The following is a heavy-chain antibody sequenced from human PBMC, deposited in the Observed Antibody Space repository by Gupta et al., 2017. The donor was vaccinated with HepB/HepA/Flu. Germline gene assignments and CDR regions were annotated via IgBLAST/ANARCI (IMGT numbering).Heavy chain of an antibody. CDR2: IKRDGSEK. CDR1: EFPFRGYW. D-gene: IGHD5-12*01. V-gene: IGHV3-7*01. Sequence: EVQLVESGGGLVQPGGSLRLSCVGSEFPFRGYWMNWVRQAPGKGLEGVARIKRDGSEKNYVDSVKGRFTISRDNAKNSLNLQMSNLRAEDTAVYFCARETDVVATIYAFDIWGQGTMVTVSS. J-gene: IGHJ3*02. CDR3: ARETDVVATIYAFDI.